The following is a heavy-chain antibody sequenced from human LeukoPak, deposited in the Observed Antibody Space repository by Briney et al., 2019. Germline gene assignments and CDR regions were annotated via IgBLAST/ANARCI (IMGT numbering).Heavy chain of an antibody. CDR1: GFTFSSYS. Sequence: GGSLRLSCAASGFTFSSYSMNWVRQAPGKGLEWVSSISSSSYIYYADSVKGRFTISRDNAKNSLYLQMNSLRAEDTAVYYCARDKGGSGWYYWGQGTLVTVSS. J-gene: IGHJ4*02. D-gene: IGHD6-19*01. V-gene: IGHV3-21*01. CDR3: ARDKGGSGWYY. CDR2: ISSSSYI.